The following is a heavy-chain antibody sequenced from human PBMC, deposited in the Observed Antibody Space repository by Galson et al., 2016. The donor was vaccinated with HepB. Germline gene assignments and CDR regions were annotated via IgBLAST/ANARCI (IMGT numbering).Heavy chain of an antibody. CDR2: ISSRSCYI. V-gene: IGHV3-21*01. J-gene: IGHJ6*02. CDR3: ARDEELGYYYGMDV. D-gene: IGHD3-10*01. CDR1: GFTFRSYN. Sequence: SLRLSCAASGFTFRSYNMNWVRQAPGKGLEWVSFISSRSCYIYYTDSVKGRFTISRDNAKNSVYLQMNSLRAEDTAVYYCARDEELGYYYGMDVWGQGTTVTVSS.